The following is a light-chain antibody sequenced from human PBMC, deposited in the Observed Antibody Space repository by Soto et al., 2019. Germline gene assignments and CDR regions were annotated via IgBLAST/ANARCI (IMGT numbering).Light chain of an antibody. CDR1: RSVSTF. V-gene: IGKV3-11*01. CDR2: DAS. CDR3: QQQSNWSSS. J-gene: IGKJ1*01. Sequence: EFVLTQSPGTLSLSPGERATLSCRASRSVSTFLGWYQQKPGQPPRLLIYDASNRATGVPPRFSGSGSGTDFTPTITALEPEAFRLYYYQQQSNWSSSFRQGTKVDIK.